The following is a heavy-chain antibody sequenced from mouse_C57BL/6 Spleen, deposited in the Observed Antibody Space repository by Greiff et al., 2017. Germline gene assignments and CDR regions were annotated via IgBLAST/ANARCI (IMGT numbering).Heavy chain of an antibody. CDR1: GFNIKDDY. CDR2: IDPENGDT. CDR3: TTRGAMDY. V-gene: IGHV14-4*01. Sequence: FHVKQSGAELVRPGASVKLSCTASGFNIKDDYMHWVKQRPEQGLEWIGWIDPENGDTEYASKFQGKATITAYTSSNTAYLQLSSLTSEDTAVYYCTTRGAMDYWGQGTSVTVSS. J-gene: IGHJ4*01.